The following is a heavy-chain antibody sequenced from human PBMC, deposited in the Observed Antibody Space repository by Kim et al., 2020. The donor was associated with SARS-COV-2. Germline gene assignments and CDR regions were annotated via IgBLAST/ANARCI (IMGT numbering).Heavy chain of an antibody. CDR1: GFTFSSYG. D-gene: IGHD3-10*01. CDR3: AKDYYRVEMATIPDY. J-gene: IGHJ4*02. Sequence: GGSLRLSCAASGFTFSSYGMHWVRQAPGKGLEWVAVIWYDGSNKYYADSVKGRFTISRDNSKNTLYLQMNSLRAEDTAVYYCAKDYYRVEMATIPDYWGQGTLVTVSS. CDR2: IWYDGSNK. V-gene: IGHV3-33*06.